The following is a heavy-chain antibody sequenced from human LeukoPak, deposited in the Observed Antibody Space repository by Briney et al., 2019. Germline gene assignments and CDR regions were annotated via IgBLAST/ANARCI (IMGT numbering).Heavy chain of an antibody. D-gene: IGHD2/OR15-2a*01. J-gene: IGHJ4*02. Sequence: GGSLRLSRAASGFTFSSHGMHWVRQGPGKGLEWMAFIQFDGSEEFYADSVRGRFTISRDNSKNTLYLQMNSLRPEDTAVYYCARDVKLTPFHYWGQGTLVTVSS. V-gene: IGHV3-30*02. CDR2: IQFDGSEE. CDR1: GFTFSSHG. CDR3: ARDVKLTPFHY.